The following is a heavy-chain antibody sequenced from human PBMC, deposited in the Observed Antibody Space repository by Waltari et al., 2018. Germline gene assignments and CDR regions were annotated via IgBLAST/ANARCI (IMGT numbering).Heavy chain of an antibody. Sequence: QVQLQESGPGLVKPSETLSLTCAVSGYSISSGYYWGWIRQPPGKGLEWIASIYHSGGTYYKPSLKSRVTISVDTSKNQFSLKRSSVTAADTAVYYCARLRVGDRKPFDYWGQGTLVTVSS. D-gene: IGHD3-16*01. CDR2: IYHSGGT. J-gene: IGHJ4*02. CDR3: ARLRVGDRKPFDY. V-gene: IGHV4-38-2*01. CDR1: GYSISSGYY.